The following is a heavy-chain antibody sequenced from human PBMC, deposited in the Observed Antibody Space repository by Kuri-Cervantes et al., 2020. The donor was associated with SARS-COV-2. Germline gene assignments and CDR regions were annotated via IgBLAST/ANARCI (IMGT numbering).Heavy chain of an antibody. CDR2: IYYSGNT. Sequence: SETLSLTCSVSGAFIGGIPHDWDWLRQTPGKGLEWIGNIYYSGNTYYNPSLESRVAIFLDTPKNQFSLKLNSVTAADTAVYYCARRLYNWNDAGGRRFYYFASWGQGILVHGAS. D-gene: IGHD1-20*01. J-gene: IGHJ4*01. V-gene: IGHV4-39*01. CDR3: ARRLYNWNDAGGRRFYYFAS. CDR1: GAFIGGIPHD.